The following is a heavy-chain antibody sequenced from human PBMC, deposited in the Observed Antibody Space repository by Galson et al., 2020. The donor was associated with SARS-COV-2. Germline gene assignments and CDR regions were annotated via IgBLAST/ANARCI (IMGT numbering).Heavy chain of an antibody. J-gene: IGHJ4*01. V-gene: IGHV6-1*01. Sequence: SQTLSLTCAISGDSVSSDSAAWTWIRQSPSRGLEWLGRTYYRSKWYNDYVQSVESRITIKPDTSRNQFSLHLDSVTPEDTAIYYCVRDFQYSIDYWSHGALVTVSP. CDR2: TYYRSKWYN. CDR1: GDSVSSDSAA. D-gene: IGHD6-13*01. CDR3: VRDFQYSIDY.